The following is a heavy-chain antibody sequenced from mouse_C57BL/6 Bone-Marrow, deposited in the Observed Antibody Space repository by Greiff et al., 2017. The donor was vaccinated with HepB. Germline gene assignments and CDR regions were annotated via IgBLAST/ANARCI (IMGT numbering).Heavy chain of an antibody. J-gene: IGHJ1*03. CDR2: FYPGSGSI. D-gene: IGHD1-1*01. Sequence: QVQLQQSGAELVKPGASVKLSCKASGYTFTEYTIHWVKQRSGQGLEWIGWFYPGSGSIKYNEKFKDKATLTADKSSSTVYMELSRLTSEDSAVYFCARHATYYYGSSYWYFDVWGTGTTVTVSS. V-gene: IGHV1-62-2*01. CDR1: GYTFTEYT. CDR3: ARHATYYYGSSYWYFDV.